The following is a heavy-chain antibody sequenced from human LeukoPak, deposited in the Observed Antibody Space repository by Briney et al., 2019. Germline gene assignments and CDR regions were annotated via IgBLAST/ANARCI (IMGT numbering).Heavy chain of an antibody. D-gene: IGHD2-21*01. CDR2: IIAILGIA. CDR3: ARDAPAYCGGDCFLYYFDY. Sequence: ASVKVSCKASGGTFSSYTISWVRQAPGQGLEWMGGIIAILGIANYAQKFQGRVTITADKSTSTAYMELSSLRSEDTAVYYCARDAPAYCGGDCFLYYFDYWGQGTLVTVSS. V-gene: IGHV1-69*10. J-gene: IGHJ4*02. CDR1: GGTFSSYT.